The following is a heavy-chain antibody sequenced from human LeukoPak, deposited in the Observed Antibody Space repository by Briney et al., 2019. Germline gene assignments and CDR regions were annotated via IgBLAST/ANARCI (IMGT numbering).Heavy chain of an antibody. Sequence: SETLSLTCTVSGGSISSYSWSWIRQPPGKGLEWIGYMYYSGSTNYNPSLKSRVTISVDTSKNQFSLKLRSVTAADTAVYYCARVRPLEDGDFYYGLDVWGRGTTVTVSS. CDR1: GGSISSYS. J-gene: IGHJ6*02. CDR2: MYYSGST. CDR3: ARVRPLEDGDFYYGLDV. V-gene: IGHV4-59*01. D-gene: IGHD2-8*01.